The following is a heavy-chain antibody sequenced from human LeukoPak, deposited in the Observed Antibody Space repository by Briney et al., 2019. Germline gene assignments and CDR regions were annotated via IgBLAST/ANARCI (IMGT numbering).Heavy chain of an antibody. CDR3: ARVTGYMIEDYFDY. CDR2: INHSEST. D-gene: IGHD3-22*01. Sequence: SETLSLTCAVYGGSFSGYYWSWIRQPPGKGLEWIGEINHSESTNYNPSLKSRVTISVDTSKNQFSLKLRSVTAADTAVYYCARVTGYMIEDYFDYWGQGTLVTVSS. V-gene: IGHV4-34*01. CDR1: GGSFSGYY. J-gene: IGHJ4*02.